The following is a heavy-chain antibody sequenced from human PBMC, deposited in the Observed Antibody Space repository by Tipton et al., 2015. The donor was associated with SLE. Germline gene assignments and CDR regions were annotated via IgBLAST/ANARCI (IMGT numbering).Heavy chain of an antibody. CDR2: IYYSGST. CDR1: GGSISSSSYY. D-gene: IGHD4-17*01. CDR3: ARSLGLTVTHLPYYYMDV. Sequence: TLSLTCTVSGGSISSSSYYWGWIRQPPGKGLEWIGSIYYSGSTYYNPSLKSRVTISVDTSKNQFSLKLSSVTAADTAVYYCARSLGLTVTHLPYYYMDVWGQGTTGAVSS. V-gene: IGHV4-39*07. J-gene: IGHJ6*03.